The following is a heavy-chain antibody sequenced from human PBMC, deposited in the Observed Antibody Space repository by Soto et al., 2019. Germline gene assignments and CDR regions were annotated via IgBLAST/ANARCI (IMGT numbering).Heavy chain of an antibody. J-gene: IGHJ4*02. Sequence: GWSLRLSCAASGFTFSDYYMSWIRQAPGKGLEWVSYISSSGSTIYYADSVKGRFTISRDNAKNSLYLQMNSLRAEDTAVYYCARDQYCSGGSCYSFDYWGQGTLVTVSS. CDR2: ISSSGSTI. V-gene: IGHV3-11*01. CDR3: ARDQYCSGGSCYSFDY. CDR1: GFTFSDYY. D-gene: IGHD2-15*01.